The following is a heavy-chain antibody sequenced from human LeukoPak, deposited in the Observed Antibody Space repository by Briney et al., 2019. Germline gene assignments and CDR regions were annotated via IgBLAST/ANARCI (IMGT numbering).Heavy chain of an antibody. J-gene: IGHJ4*02. V-gene: IGHV3-23*01. CDR3: ARDVRGPTGFDSSGRDTFDS. Sequence: GGSLRLSCAASAFTFSNYAMSWVRQAPGKGLDWVSLISGSGSSTYYADSVKGRFTISRDNSKNTLYLQLSSLRAEDTAVYYCARDVRGPTGFDSSGRDTFDSWGQGTLVAV. CDR1: AFTFSNYA. CDR2: ISGSGSST. D-gene: IGHD3-22*01.